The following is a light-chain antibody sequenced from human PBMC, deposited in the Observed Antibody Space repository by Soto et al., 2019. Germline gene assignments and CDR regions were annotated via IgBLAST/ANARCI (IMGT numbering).Light chain of an antibody. J-gene: IGKJ1*01. V-gene: IGKV1-39*01. CDR3: QQSYTTPRT. CDR2: AAS. CDR1: QSISSW. Sequence: DIQMPPSPSTLSASVGDRVPITCRASQSISSWLAWYQQKPGKAPRLLINAASNLQSLVPSRFRGSGSETDFTLTITSLQPEDFATYYCQQSYTTPRTCGQGTKGDIK.